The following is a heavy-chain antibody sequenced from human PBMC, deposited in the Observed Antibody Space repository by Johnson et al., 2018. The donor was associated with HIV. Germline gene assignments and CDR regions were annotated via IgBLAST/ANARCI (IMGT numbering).Heavy chain of an antibody. CDR1: GFTFSGFA. Sequence: QMQLVESGGGVVQPGTSLRLSCSASGFTFSGFAMHWVRQAPGKGLEWLAFISYDGTNKYFTDSVRGRFTIPRDNSKNTLFLQMNNLRAEDTAVYYCVRRFYDSAAFEIWGQGTLVSVSS. D-gene: IGHD3-22*01. CDR3: VRRFYDSAAFEI. CDR2: ISYDGTNK. J-gene: IGHJ3*02. V-gene: IGHV3-30-3*01.